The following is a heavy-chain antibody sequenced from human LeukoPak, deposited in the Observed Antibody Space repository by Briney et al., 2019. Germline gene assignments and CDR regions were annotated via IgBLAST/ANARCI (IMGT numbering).Heavy chain of an antibody. D-gene: IGHD3-22*01. CDR2: IYYSGST. CDR1: GGSISSSSYY. CDR3: ARDTNYYDSGGPTPPLDY. Sequence: PSETLSLTCTVSGGSISSSSYYWGWIRQPPGKGLEWIGSIYYSGSTYYNPSLKSRVTISVDTSKNQFSLKLSSVTAADTAVYYCARDTNYYDSGGPTPPLDYWGQGTLVTVSS. V-gene: IGHV4-39*07. J-gene: IGHJ4*02.